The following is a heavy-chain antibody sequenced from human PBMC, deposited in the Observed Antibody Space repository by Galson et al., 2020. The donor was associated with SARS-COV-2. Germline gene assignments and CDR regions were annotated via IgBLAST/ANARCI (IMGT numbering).Heavy chain of an antibody. CDR2: IIPIFGTA. CDR1: GGTFSSYA. V-gene: IGHV1-69*13. Sequence: SVKVSCKASGGTFSSYAISWVRQAPGQGLEWMGGIIPIFGTANYAQKFQGRVTITADESTSTAYMELSSLRSEDTAVYYCAREFTYCGGDCYQTYYYYYGMDVWGQGTTVTVSS. J-gene: IGHJ6*02. CDR3: AREFTYCGGDCYQTYYYYYGMDV. D-gene: IGHD2-21*02.